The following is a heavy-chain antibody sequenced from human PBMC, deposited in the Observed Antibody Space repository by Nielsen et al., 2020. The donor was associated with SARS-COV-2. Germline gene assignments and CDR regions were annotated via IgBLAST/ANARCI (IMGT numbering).Heavy chain of an antibody. J-gene: IGHJ6*02. CDR2: ISYDGSNK. CDR1: GFTFSSYG. Sequence: GGSLRLSCAASGFTFSSYGMHWVRQAPGKGLEWVAVISYDGSNKYYADSVKGRFTISRDNSKNTLYLQMNSLRAEDTAVYYCARETTLAEHGMDVWGQGTTVTVSS. CDR3: ARETTLAEHGMDV. V-gene: IGHV3-30*03. D-gene: IGHD1-7*01.